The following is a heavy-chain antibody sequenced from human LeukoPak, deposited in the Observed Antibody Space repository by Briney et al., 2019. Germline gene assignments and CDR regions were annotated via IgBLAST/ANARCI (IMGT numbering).Heavy chain of an antibody. CDR1: GFTFSNYA. V-gene: IGHV3-23*01. D-gene: IGHD5-18*01. CDR2: ISGSGGST. Sequence: GGSLRLSCAASGFTFSNYAMSWARQAPGKGLEWDSAISGSGGSTYYADSVKGRFTISRDNSKNTLYLQMNSLRAEDTAVYYCTKGTIWLPFDYWGQGTLVTVSS. CDR3: TKGTIWLPFDY. J-gene: IGHJ4*02.